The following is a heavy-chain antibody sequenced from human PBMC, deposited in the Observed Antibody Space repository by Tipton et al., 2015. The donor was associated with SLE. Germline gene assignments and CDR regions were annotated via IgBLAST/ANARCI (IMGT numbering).Heavy chain of an antibody. V-gene: IGHV1-18*04. CDR2: ISAYNGNT. J-gene: IGHJ6*02. CDR3: ASLTYYYDSSGVYYYYGMDV. D-gene: IGHD3-22*01. CDR1: GYTFTSYG. Sequence: QVQLVQSGAEVKKPGASVKVSCKASGYTFTSYGISWVRQAPGQGLEWMGWISAYNGNTNYAQKLRGRVTMTTDTSTSTAYMELRSLRSDDTAVYYCASLTYYYDSSGVYYYYGMDVWGQGTTVTVSS.